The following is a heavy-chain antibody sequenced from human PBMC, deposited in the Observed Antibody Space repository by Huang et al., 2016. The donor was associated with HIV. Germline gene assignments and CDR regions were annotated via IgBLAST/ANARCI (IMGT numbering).Heavy chain of an antibody. V-gene: IGHV4-39*01. D-gene: IGHD4-17*01. CDR1: GDSFSSPSHY. J-gene: IGHJ4*02. CDR2: MYYSGSM. Sequence: QLQLQESGPRLVKPLETLSLTCSVSGDSFSSPSHYWAWIRQSPGKGLEWIGSMYYSGSMYYNPSLRGRVSISADTSKSQFSLGLNSVTAADTGVYYCARVDFSDYHYYFDSWGQGALVTVSS. CDR3: ARVDFSDYHYYFDS.